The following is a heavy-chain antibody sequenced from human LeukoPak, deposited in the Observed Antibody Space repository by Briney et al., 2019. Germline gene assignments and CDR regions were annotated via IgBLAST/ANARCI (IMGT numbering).Heavy chain of an antibody. CDR1: GFTFSDYY. CDR3: ARDARGGWELFGPKNYFDY. CDR2: ISSSGSTI. D-gene: IGHD1-26*01. Sequence: GSLRLSCAASGFTFSDYYMSWIRQAPGKGLEWVSYISSSGSTIYYADSVKGRFTISRDNAKNSLYLQMNSLRAEDTAVYYCARDARGGWELFGPKNYFDYWGQGTLVTVSS. V-gene: IGHV3-11*01. J-gene: IGHJ4*02.